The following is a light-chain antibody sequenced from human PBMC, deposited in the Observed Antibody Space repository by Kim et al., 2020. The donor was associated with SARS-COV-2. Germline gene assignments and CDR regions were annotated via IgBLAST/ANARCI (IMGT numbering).Light chain of an antibody. CDR3: SSYTRSSTVV. CDR2: DVT. Sequence: GQSIAISCTGTSSDVGAYNYVSWYQQHPGKAPTLMIYDVTNRPSGVSNRFSGSKSGNTASLTISGLQADDEADYYCSSYTRSSTVVFGGGTQLTVL. CDR1: SSDVGAYNY. V-gene: IGLV2-14*03. J-gene: IGLJ2*01.